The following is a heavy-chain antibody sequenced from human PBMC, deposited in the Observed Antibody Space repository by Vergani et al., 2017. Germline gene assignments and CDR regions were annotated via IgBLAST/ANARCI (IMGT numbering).Heavy chain of an antibody. D-gene: IGHD6-13*01. Sequence: EVQLLESGGDLVQPGGSLRLSCAASGFTFIMHAMSWVRQAPGKGLEWVSTLSASDRRTHYADSVKGRFTISRDNSKNTLYLQMNSLRAEDTAVYYCARDPRGDRGGSSWYFDYWGQGTLVTVSS. CDR3: ARDPRGDRGGSSWYFDY. CDR2: LSASDRRT. V-gene: IGHV3-23*01. CDR1: GFTFIMHA. J-gene: IGHJ4*02.